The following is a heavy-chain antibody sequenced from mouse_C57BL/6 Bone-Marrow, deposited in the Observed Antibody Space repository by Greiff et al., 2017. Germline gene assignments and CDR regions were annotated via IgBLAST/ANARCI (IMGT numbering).Heavy chain of an antibody. CDR3: ACLFYGSSHWYFAV. CDR2: IDPSDSYT. Sequence: QVQLQQPGAELVKPGASVKLSCKASGYTFTSYWMQWVKQRPGQGLEWIGEIDPSDSYTNYNQKFKGKATLAVDQSSSTAYMQLSSLTSEDSAVYYCACLFYGSSHWYFAVWGTGTTVTVSS. CDR1: GYTFTSYW. V-gene: IGHV1-50*01. J-gene: IGHJ1*03. D-gene: IGHD1-1*01.